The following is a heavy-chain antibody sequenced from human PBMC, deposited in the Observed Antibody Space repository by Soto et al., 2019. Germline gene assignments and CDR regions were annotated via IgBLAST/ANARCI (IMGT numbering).Heavy chain of an antibody. CDR3: AKDSGIAVAGTGEDY. D-gene: IGHD6-19*01. CDR1: GFTFSSYG. J-gene: IGHJ4*02. Sequence: QVQLVESGGGVVQPGRSLRLSCAASGFTFSSYGMHWVRQAPGKGLEWVAVISYDGSNKYYEDSVKGRFTISRDNSKNTLYLQMNSLRAEDTAVYYCAKDSGIAVAGTGEDYWGQGTLVTVSS. CDR2: ISYDGSNK. V-gene: IGHV3-30*18.